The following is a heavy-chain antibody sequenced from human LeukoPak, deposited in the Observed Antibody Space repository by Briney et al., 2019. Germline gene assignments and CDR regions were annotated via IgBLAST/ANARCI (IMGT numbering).Heavy chain of an antibody. Sequence: PSGTLSLTCAVSGGSISSSNWWSWVRQAPGKGLEWVANIKQDGSEKYYVDSVKGRFTISRDNAKNSLYLQMNSLRAEDTAVYYCARALRYYYDSSAYYIDYWGQGTLVTVSS. V-gene: IGHV3-7*01. CDR3: ARALRYYYDSSAYYIDY. CDR2: IKQDGSEK. CDR1: GGSISSSNW. J-gene: IGHJ4*02. D-gene: IGHD3-22*01.